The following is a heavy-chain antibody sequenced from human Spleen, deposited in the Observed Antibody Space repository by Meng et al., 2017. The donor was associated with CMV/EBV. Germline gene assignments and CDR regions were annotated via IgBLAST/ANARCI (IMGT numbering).Heavy chain of an antibody. CDR2: IYYSGST. CDR1: GGSISSSSYY. CDR3: ARDLVAARPGYFDY. D-gene: IGHD6-6*01. V-gene: IGHV4-39*07. Sequence: SGGSISSSSYYWGWIRQPPGKGLEWIGSIYYSGSTYYNPSLKSRVTISVDTSKNQFSLKLSSVTAADTAVYYCARDLVAARPGYFDYWGQGTLVTVSS. J-gene: IGHJ4*02.